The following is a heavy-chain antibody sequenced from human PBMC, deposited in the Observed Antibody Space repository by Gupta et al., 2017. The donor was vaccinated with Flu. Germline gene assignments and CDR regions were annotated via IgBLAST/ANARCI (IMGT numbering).Heavy chain of an antibody. D-gene: IGHD6-6*01. J-gene: IGHJ4*02. V-gene: IGHV1-69*02. CDR3: TRTLEYSSSSGDY. CDR2: IIPSLGIA. Sequence: QVQLVQSGAEVKTPGSSVKVSCKASGGTFSSYTISWVRQAPGQGLEWMGRIIPSLGIANYAQKFQGRVTITADKSTSTAYMELSSLRSEDTAVYYCTRTLEYSSSSGDYWGQGTRGTVSA. CDR1: GGTFSSYT.